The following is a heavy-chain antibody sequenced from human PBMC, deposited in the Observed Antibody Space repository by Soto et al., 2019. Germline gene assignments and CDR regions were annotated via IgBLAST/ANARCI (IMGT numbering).Heavy chain of an antibody. V-gene: IGHV1-18*01. J-gene: IGHJ4*02. CDR3: ARDGRYYDSSGLYYFDY. D-gene: IGHD3-22*01. CDR1: GYTFTSYG. CDR2: ISAYNGNT. Sequence: QVQLVQSGAEVKKPGASVKVSCKASGYTFTSYGISWVRQAPGQGLEWMGWISAYNGNTNYAQKLQGRVTMTTETSTRTAYMELSSLRSDDTAVYYCARDGRYYDSSGLYYFDYWGQGTLVTVSS.